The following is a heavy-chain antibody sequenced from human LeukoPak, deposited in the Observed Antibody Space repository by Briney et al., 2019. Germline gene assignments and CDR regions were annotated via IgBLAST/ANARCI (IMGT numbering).Heavy chain of an antibody. J-gene: IGHJ3*02. D-gene: IGHD3-22*01. CDR2: IYHGGST. CDR1: GGSISSSNW. CDR3: VRVHVNSGYYFGDAFDI. V-gene: IGHV4-4*02. Sequence: SETLSLTCAVSGGSISSSNWWSWVRQPPGKGLEWIAEIYHGGSTNYNPSLKSRVTISVDKSKNQFSLKLSSVTAADTAVHYCVRVHVNSGYYFGDAFDIWGQGTMVTVSS.